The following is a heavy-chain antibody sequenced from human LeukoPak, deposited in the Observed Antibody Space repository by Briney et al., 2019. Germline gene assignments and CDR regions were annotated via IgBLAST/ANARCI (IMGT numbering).Heavy chain of an antibody. D-gene: IGHD3-22*01. Sequence: SVKVSCKASGGTFSNYAISWVRQAPGQGLEWMGRIIPIFGTTKYAQKFQGRVTITTDESTSTAYMELSSLRSEDTAVYYCARGGEANYYDTSGYYLYYYWGQGTLVTVSS. CDR2: IIPIFGTT. CDR3: ARGGEANYYDTSGYYLYYY. CDR1: GGTFSNYA. J-gene: IGHJ4*02. V-gene: IGHV1-69*05.